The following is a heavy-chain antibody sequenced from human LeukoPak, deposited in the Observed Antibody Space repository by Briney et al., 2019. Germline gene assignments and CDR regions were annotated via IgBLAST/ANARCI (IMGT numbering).Heavy chain of an antibody. CDR1: GGSVSSSHY. D-gene: IGHD1-26*01. V-gene: IGHV4-39*07. J-gene: IGHJ6*03. CDR3: ARGGRELYYYYYYMDV. CDR2: IYYGGST. Sequence: SETLSPTCTVSGGSVSSSHYWGWIRQPPGKGLEWIGSIYYGGSTYYNASLRSRVTTSVDTSKNQFSLRLSSVTAADTAVYYCARGGRELYYYYYYMDVWGKGTTVTVSS.